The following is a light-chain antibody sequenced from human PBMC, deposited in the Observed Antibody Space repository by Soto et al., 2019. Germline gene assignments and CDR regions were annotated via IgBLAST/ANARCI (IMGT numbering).Light chain of an antibody. Sequence: QSALTQPASVSGSPGQSITISCTGTSSDVGAYKYVSWYQQHPGKAPKVMIYDVNNRPSGVSNRLSGSKSGNTASLTISGLQAEDEADYYCSSFTSSSNVVFGGGTKLTVL. CDR1: SSDVGAYKY. V-gene: IGLV2-14*03. J-gene: IGLJ2*01. CDR2: DVN. CDR3: SSFTSSSNVV.